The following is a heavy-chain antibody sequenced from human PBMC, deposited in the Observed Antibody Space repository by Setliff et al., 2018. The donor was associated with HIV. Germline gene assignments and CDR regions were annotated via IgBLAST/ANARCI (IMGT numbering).Heavy chain of an antibody. CDR3: ARLDCSSSSGFVDY. Sequence: PSETLFLTCTVSGGSISGYYWAWIRQSAGKGLEWIGRMHSPGRITNYDPSLDFNPSLKSRLTLSIDTSKNQFSLKLSSVTAADTAVYYCARLDCSSSSGFVDYWGQGTLVTVSS. D-gene: IGHD2-2*01. CDR2: MHSPGRIT. V-gene: IGHV4-4*07. J-gene: IGHJ4*02. CDR1: GGSISGYY.